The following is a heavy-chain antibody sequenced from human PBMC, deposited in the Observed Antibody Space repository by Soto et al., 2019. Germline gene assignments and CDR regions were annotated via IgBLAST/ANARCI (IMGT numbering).Heavy chain of an antibody. D-gene: IGHD1-26*01. CDR1: GGTFSNSA. J-gene: IGHJ5*01. Sequence: QVPLVQSGAEVKRPGSSVKVSCKASGGTFSNSAISWVRQAPGQGLEWMGGIIPVIGTSNDAQKFRGRVTFTADKSTTTAYMELSSLTSEDTAVYFCARGPVIVPTTLWNWFESWGQGTLVTVSS. CDR3: ARGPVIVPTTLWNWFES. V-gene: IGHV1-69*06. CDR2: IIPVIGTS.